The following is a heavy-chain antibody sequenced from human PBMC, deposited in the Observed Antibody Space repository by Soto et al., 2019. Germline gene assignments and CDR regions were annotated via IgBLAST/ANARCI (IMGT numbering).Heavy chain of an antibody. CDR2: ISGNNGNT. CDR1: GYIFANYG. D-gene: IGHD2-2*01. J-gene: IGHJ5*02. V-gene: IGHV1-18*01. CDR3: ARDEVPAANWLDR. Sequence: QVQLVQSGAEVKKPGASVKVSCKASGYIFANYGITWVRRAPGQGLEWMGWISGNNGNTKYAQNLQGRVIMTSDTSTTAAYMELRNLRSDDTAVYYCARDEVPAANWLDRWGQGTLVTVSS.